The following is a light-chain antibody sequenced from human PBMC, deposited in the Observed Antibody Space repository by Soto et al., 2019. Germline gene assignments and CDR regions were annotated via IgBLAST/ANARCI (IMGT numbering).Light chain of an antibody. CDR2: EVS. J-gene: IGKJ2*01. V-gene: IGKV2D-29*01. CDR3: LQTIRLPNT. Sequence: DLVMTQTPLSLSVTPGQPASISCKSSQTLLRSDGKNYMYWYLQKPGQPPQLLISEVSNQFSGVPDRINGSGAGTDFTLKISRVEAEDVGVYYCLQTIRLPNTFGQGTKLEIK. CDR1: QTLLRSDGKNY.